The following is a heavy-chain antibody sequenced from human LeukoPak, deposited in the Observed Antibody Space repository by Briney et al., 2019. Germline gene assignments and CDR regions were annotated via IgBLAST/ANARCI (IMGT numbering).Heavy chain of an antibody. CDR2: IKQDGSEK. D-gene: IGHD3-3*01. J-gene: IGHJ5*02. CDR1: GFTFSSYW. Sequence: GGSLRLSCAASGFTFSSYWMSWVRQAPGKGLEWVANIKQDGSEKYYVDSVKGRFTISRDNAKNSLYLQMNRLRAEDTAVYYCARDEGLTYYDFWSGYYPYNWFDPWGQGTLVTVSS. V-gene: IGHV3-7*01. CDR3: ARDEGLTYYDFWSGYYPYNWFDP.